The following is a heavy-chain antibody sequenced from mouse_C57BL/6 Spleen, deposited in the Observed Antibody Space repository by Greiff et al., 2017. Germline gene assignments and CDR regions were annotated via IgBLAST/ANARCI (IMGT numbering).Heavy chain of an antibody. V-gene: IGHV1-85*01. CDR1: GYTFTSYD. J-gene: IGHJ1*03. CDR3: ARTDYGSSFCWYFDV. D-gene: IGHD1-1*01. CDR2: LYPRDGST. Sequence: QVQLKQSGPELVQPGASVKLSCKASGYTFTSYDINWVKQRPGQGLEGIGWLYPRDGSTKYNEKFKGKATLTVDTSSSTAYMELHSLTSEDSAVYFCARTDYGSSFCWYFDVWGTGTTVTVSS.